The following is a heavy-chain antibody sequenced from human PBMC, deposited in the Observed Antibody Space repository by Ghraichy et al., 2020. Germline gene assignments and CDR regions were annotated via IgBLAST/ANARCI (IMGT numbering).Heavy chain of an antibody. CDR1: GYNFKSFA. Sequence: ASVKVSCKASGYNFKSFAIQWVRRAPGQRLEWMGWITPGNGNTKYSQIFQGRITITRDTSASTSYMELRSLKSEDTVVYFCARGIRGYSCYCAYYFDFCAQGTLVTVSS. CDR3: ARGIRGYSCYCAYYFDF. CDR2: ITPGNGNT. D-gene: IGHD5-12*01. V-gene: IGHV1-3*01. J-gene: IGHJ4*02.